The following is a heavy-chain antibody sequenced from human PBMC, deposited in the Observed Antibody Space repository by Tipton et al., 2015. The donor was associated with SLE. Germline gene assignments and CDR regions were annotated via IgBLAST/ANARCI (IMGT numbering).Heavy chain of an antibody. V-gene: IGHV4-34*01. D-gene: IGHD1-26*01. Sequence: TLSLTCAVYGGSFSDYYWSRIRQPPGKGLEWIGEINHSGSTNYNPSLKSRVTISVDTSKNQFSLKLSSVTAADTAVYYCARNGGSYYMYFNLWGRGTLVTVSS. CDR1: GGSFSDYY. CDR2: INHSGST. CDR3: ARNGGSYYMYFNL. J-gene: IGHJ2*01.